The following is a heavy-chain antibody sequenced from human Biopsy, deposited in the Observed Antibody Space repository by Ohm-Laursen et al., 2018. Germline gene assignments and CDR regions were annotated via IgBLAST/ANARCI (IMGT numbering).Heavy chain of an antibody. V-gene: IGHV4-59*08. J-gene: IGHJ2*01. Sequence: SDTLSLTCAVSGGSVSGYYWSWIRQPPGKGLEWIGYIYYTGSTNYNPSLKSRVTISVDTSMNHLSLGLTSVTAADTAVYYCARHAPSYSGSYWRYFDLWGRGTLVTVSS. D-gene: IGHD1-26*01. CDR1: GGSVSGYY. CDR2: IYYTGST. CDR3: ARHAPSYSGSYWRYFDL.